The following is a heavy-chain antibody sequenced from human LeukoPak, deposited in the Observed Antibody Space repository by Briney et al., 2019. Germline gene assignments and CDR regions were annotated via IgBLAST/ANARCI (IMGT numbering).Heavy chain of an antibody. CDR3: ARDGGRTGFDY. CDR2: IWYDGSNK. V-gene: IGHV3-33*01. Sequence: GRSLGLSCAASGFTFSNYGMHWVRQAPGKGLEWVAVIWYDGSNKYYADSVKGRFTISRDNSKNTLYLQMNSLRAEDTAVYYCARDGGRTGFDYWGQGTLVTVSS. CDR1: GFTFSNYG. J-gene: IGHJ4*02. D-gene: IGHD1-1*01.